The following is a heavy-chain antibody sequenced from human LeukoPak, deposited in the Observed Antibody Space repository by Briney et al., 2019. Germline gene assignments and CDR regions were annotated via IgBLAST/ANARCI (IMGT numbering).Heavy chain of an antibody. CDR2: ITGDGGDP. J-gene: IGHJ4*02. CDR3: AQGGHDFNPFFY. D-gene: IGHD2-21*02. V-gene: IGHV3-23*01. Sequence: GGSLRLSCAASGFTFSTYAMGWVRQAPGEGLEWVSSITGDGGDPFYADSVRGRFTISRDKSKNTLYLQLNSLRAEDTAVYFCAQGGHDFNPFFYWGQRTLVTVSS. CDR1: GFTFSTYA.